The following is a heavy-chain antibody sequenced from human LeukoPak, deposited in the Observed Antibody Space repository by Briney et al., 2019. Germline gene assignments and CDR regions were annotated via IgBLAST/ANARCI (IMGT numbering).Heavy chain of an antibody. J-gene: IGHJ5*02. CDR1: GFSLSTSRVG. CDR3: AHRQIQGIMFGGGGFDP. Sequence: SGPTLVRPTQTLTLTCTFSGFSLSTSRVGVGWIRQPPGKALEWLALIYWDDDKRYSPSLKSRLTITKDTSKNQVVLIMTNMDPVDTGTYYCAHRQIQGIMFGGGGFDPWGQGTLVTVSS. V-gene: IGHV2-5*02. CDR2: IYWDDDK. D-gene: IGHD3-16*01.